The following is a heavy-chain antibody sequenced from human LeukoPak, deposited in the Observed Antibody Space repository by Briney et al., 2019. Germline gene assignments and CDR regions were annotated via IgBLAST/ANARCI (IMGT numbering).Heavy chain of an antibody. CDR3: AREGSAPVEGAFDI. J-gene: IGHJ3*02. Sequence: GGSLRLSCAASGFTVSSNYMSWVRQAPGKGLEWVSVIYSGGSTYFADSVKGRFTISRDNSENTLYLQMNSLRAEDTAVYYCAREGSAPVEGAFDIWGQGTMVTVSS. CDR1: GFTVSSNY. V-gene: IGHV3-53*01. CDR2: IYSGGST. D-gene: IGHD1-26*01.